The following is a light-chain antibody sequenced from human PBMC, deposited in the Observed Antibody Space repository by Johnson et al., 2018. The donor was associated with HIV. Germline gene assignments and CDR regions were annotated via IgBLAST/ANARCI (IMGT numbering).Light chain of an antibody. V-gene: IGLV1-51*02. CDR3: GTLDSSRSAFYV. Sequence: QSILTQPPSVSAAPGQKVTISCSGSSSNIGNNYVSWYQQLPGTAPKLLIYENNKRPSGIPDRFSGSKSGTSATLGITGLQTGDEADYYCGTLDSSRSAFYVFGTGTKVTGL. CDR2: ENN. J-gene: IGLJ1*01. CDR1: SSNIGNNY.